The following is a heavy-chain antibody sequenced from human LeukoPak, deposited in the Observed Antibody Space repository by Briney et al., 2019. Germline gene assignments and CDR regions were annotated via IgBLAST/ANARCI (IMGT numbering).Heavy chain of an antibody. V-gene: IGHV4-39*07. CDR2: VHSSGSS. Sequence: PSETLSLTCSVSGGSISSSIYFWGWIRQPPGKGLEWIASVHSSGSSYYNPSLKSRVTISVDTSKNQFSLKLSSVTAADTAVYYCARRGGGYDSRRIYYFDYWGQGTLVTVSS. CDR1: GGSISSSIYF. CDR3: ARRGGGYDSRRIYYFDY. D-gene: IGHD5-12*01. J-gene: IGHJ4*02.